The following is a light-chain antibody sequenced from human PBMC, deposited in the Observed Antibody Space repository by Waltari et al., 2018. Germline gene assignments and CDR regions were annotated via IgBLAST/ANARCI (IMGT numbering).Light chain of an antibody. CDR3: CSYAGSSTFGV. V-gene: IGLV2-23*03. CDR1: SRDVWRFNL. Sequence: QSALTQPASVSGSSGQSITISCPGNSRDVWRFNLFSRYPQHPGKAPKLMIYEGSKRPSGVSNRFSGSKSGNTASLTISGLQAEDEADYYCCSYAGSSTFGVFGGGTKLTVL. CDR2: EGS. J-gene: IGLJ3*02.